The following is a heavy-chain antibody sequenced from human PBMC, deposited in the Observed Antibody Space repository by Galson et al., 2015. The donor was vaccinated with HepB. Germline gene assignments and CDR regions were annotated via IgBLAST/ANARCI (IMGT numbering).Heavy chain of an antibody. V-gene: IGHV3-21*01. CDR2: ISSSSSYI. D-gene: IGHD4-17*01. J-gene: IGHJ6*02. Sequence: SLRLSCAASGFTFSSYSMNWVRQAPGKGLEWVSSISSSSSYIYYADSVKGRFTISRDNAKNSLYLQMNSLRAEDTAVYYCARDRGDYEYYYYYGMDVWGQGTTVTVSS. CDR1: GFTFSSYS. CDR3: ARDRGDYEYYYYYGMDV.